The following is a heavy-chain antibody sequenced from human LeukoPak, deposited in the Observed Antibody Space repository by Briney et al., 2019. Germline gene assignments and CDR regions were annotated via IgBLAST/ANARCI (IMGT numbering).Heavy chain of an antibody. CDR3: ARAYPGGGNFDY. V-gene: IGHV4-59*01. CDR1: GGSLSSYY. J-gene: IGHJ4*02. CDR2: IYYSGST. Sequence: SETLSLTCTVSGGSLSSYYWSWIRQPPGKGLEWIGYIYYSGSTNYNPSLKSRVTISVDTSKNQCSLKLSSVTAADTAVYYCARAYPGGGNFDYWGQGTLVTVSS. D-gene: IGHD3-16*01.